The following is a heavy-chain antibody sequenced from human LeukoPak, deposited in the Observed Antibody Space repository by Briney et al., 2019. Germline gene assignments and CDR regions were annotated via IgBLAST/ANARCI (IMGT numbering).Heavy chain of an antibody. V-gene: IGHV3-23*01. CDR1: GFTFSSYA. Sequence: GGSLRLSCAASGFTFSSYAMSWVRQAPGKGLEWVSAISGSGGSTYYADSVKGRFTISRDNSKNTLYLQMNSLRAEDTAVYYCAKAWGRITIFGVVIIAPLDYWGQGTLVTVSS. CDR2: ISGSGGST. J-gene: IGHJ4*02. CDR3: AKAWGRITIFGVVIIAPLDY. D-gene: IGHD3-3*01.